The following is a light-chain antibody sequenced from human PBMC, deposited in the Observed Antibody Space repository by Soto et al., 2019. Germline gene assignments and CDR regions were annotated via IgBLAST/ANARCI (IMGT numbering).Light chain of an antibody. Sequence: EIVVTQSPSTLSVSPGERATLSCRASQSVSSNLAWYQQKPGQAPRLLIYGASTRATGIPARFSGSGSGTEFTLTISSLQPEDFATYYCHQSYSTPPWTFGQGTKVDIK. CDR1: QSVSSN. CDR3: HQSYSTPPWT. V-gene: IGKV3-15*01. CDR2: GAS. J-gene: IGKJ1*01.